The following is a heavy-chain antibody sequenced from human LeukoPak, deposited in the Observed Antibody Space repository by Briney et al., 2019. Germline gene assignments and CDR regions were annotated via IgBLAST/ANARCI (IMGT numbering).Heavy chain of an antibody. CDR3: ARYDCSSTSCLFDY. D-gene: IGHD2-2*01. CDR1: GFTFSSYS. V-gene: IGHV3-21*01. J-gene: IGHJ4*02. CDR2: ISSSSSYI. Sequence: GGSLRLSCAASGFTFSSYSMNWVRQAPGKGLEWVSSISSSSSYIYYADSVKGRFTISRDNAKNSLYLQMNSLRAEDTAAYHCARYDCSSTSCLFDYWGQGTLVTVSS.